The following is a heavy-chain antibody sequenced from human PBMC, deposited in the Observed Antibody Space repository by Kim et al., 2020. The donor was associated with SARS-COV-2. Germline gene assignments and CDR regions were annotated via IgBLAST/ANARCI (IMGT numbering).Heavy chain of an antibody. CDR1: GFAVYRFA. V-gene: IGHV3-23*01. CDR2: ITNNNGKT. CDR3: AKDHPSPGWPTFGY. Sequence: GGSLRLSCAASGFAVYRFAMNWVRQAPGKGLEWISAITNNNGKTYYQDSVKGRFTISRDESKNIVYLHMSSLRVEDTAVYYCAKDHPSPGWPTFGYWGQG. J-gene: IGHJ4*02. D-gene: IGHD6-19*01.